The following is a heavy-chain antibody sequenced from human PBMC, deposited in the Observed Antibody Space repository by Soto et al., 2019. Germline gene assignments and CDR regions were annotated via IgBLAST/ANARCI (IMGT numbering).Heavy chain of an antibody. CDR3: ATPATAVAGY. CDR1: GGTFSSYA. D-gene: IGHD6-25*01. V-gene: IGHV1-69*01. Sequence: QVQLVQSGAEVKKPGSSVKVSCKASGGTFSSYAISWVRQAPGQGLEWMGVIIPIFGTTNYAQKFQGRVTITADESASTVYMELSSLKSEDTAVYYCATPATAVAGYWGQGTLVTVSS. CDR2: IIPIFGTT. J-gene: IGHJ4*02.